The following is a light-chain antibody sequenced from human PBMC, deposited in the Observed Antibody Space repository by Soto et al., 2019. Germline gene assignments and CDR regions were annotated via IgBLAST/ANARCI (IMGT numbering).Light chain of an antibody. CDR2: EVR. Sequence: QSVLTQPASVSGSPGQSITISCTGSSNDVGRYNYVSWYQQLPGRAPRLIIYEVRNRPAGVSNRFSGSKSANTASLTISGLQAADEADYYCCSYTRSSSLLFGGGTKLTVL. V-gene: IGLV2-14*03. J-gene: IGLJ2*01. CDR1: SNDVGRYNY. CDR3: CSYTRSSSLL.